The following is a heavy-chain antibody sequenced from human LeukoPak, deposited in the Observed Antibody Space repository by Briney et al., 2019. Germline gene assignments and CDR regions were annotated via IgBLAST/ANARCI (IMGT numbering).Heavy chain of an antibody. J-gene: IGHJ4*02. CDR1: GFTFNSYA. V-gene: IGHV3-23*01. CDR3: AKGSAQWELYDY. CDR2: IVGDTVT. D-gene: IGHD4-23*01. Sequence: GGSLRLSCAASGFTFNSYAMSWVRQAPGKGLEWVSAIVGDTVTFYTDSVKGRFTISRDNSKNTLYLQMNGLRAEDTAIYYCAKGSAQWELYDYWGLGTLVTVSS.